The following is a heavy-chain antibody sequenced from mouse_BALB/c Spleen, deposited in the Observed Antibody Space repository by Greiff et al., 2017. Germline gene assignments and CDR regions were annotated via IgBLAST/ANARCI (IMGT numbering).Heavy chain of an antibody. CDR3: ALYDYDGGFAY. CDR1: GYTFTDYN. CDR2: INPNNGGT. V-gene: IGHV1-18*01. D-gene: IGHD2-4*01. Sequence: EVQLQQSGPELVKPGASVKIPCTASGYTFTDYNMDWVKQSPGKSLEWIGDINPNNGGTNYNQKFKGKATLTVDKSSNTAYMELRSLTSEDTAVYYCALYDYDGGFAYWGQGTLVTVSA. J-gene: IGHJ3*01.